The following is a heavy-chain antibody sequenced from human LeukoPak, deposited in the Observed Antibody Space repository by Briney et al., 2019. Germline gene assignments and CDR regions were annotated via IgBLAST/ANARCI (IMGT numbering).Heavy chain of an antibody. CDR2: ISAYNGNT. J-gene: IGHJ4*02. V-gene: IGHV1-18*01. CDR1: GYTFTSYG. Sequence: ASVKVSCKASGYTFTSYGISWVRQAPGQGLEWMGWISAYNGNTNYAQKLQGRVTMTTDTSTSTAYMELRSLRSDDTAVYYCARSNRIAVAGYFDYWGQGILVTVSS. CDR3: ARSNRIAVAGYFDY. D-gene: IGHD6-19*01.